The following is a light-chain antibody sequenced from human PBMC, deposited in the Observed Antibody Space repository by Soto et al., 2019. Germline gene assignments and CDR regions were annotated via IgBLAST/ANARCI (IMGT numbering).Light chain of an antibody. CDR2: DVI. CDR1: SSDVGGYNY. CDR3: SSSRSSTTPVV. J-gene: IGLJ2*01. V-gene: IGLV2-14*03. Sequence: QSALTQPASVSGSPGQSIAISCTGTSSDVGGYNYVSWYQQHPGEAPKLIIYDVINRPSGVSNRFSGSKSGNTASLTISGLQAEDEADYYCSSSRSSTTPVVFGGGTKLNVL.